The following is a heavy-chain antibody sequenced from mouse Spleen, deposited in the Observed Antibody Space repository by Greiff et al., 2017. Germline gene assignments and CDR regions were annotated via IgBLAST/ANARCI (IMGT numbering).Heavy chain of an antibody. V-gene: IGHV1-69*01. CDR2: IDPSDSYT. CDR3: ARRGSDAMDY. J-gene: IGHJ4*01. CDR1: GYTFTSYW. Sequence: QVHVKQPGAELVMPGASVKLSCKASGYTFTSYWMHWVKQRPGQGLEWIGEIDPSDSYTNYNQKFKGKATLTVDKSSSTAYMQLSSLTSEDSAVYYCARRGSDAMDYWGQGTSVTVSS.